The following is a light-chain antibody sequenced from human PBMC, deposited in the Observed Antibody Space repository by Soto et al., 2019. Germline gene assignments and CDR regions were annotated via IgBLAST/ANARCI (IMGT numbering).Light chain of an antibody. CDR1: SSDIGAGYD. Sequence: QSVLTQPPSVSGAPGQRVTISCTGSSSDIGAGYDVHWYQQHPGTAPKLLIYGNSNRPSGVPDRFSGSKSGTTASLAITGLQAEDEADYYCQSYDSSQRVVFGGGTKVTVL. CDR2: GNS. J-gene: IGLJ2*01. CDR3: QSYDSSQRVV. V-gene: IGLV1-40*01.